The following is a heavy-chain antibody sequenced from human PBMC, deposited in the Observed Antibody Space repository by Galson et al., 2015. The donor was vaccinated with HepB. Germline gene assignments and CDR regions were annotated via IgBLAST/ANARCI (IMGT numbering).Heavy chain of an antibody. D-gene: IGHD5-24*01. Sequence: QSGAEVKKPGESLKISCKGSGYSFTSYWIGWVRQMPGKGLEWMGIIYPGDSDTRYSPSFQGQVTISADKSISTAYLQWSSLKASDTAMYYCARHVSVEMASGYFDYWGQGTLVTVSS. CDR2: IYPGDSDT. J-gene: IGHJ4*02. CDR3: ARHVSVEMASGYFDY. V-gene: IGHV5-51*01. CDR1: GYSFTSYW.